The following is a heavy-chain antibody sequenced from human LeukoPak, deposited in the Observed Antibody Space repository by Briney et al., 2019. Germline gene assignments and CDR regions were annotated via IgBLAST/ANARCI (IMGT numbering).Heavy chain of an antibody. J-gene: IGHJ6*02. CDR3: ARVPPSGNYYGMDV. CDR2: IYYSGST. Sequence: SETLSLTCTVSGGSISSYYWSWIRQPPGKGLEWIGYIYYSGSTNYNPSLKSRVTISVDTSKNQISLKLSSVTAADTAVYYCARVPPSGNYYGMDVWGQGTTVTVSS. V-gene: IGHV4-59*01. CDR1: GGSISSYY. D-gene: IGHD6-25*01.